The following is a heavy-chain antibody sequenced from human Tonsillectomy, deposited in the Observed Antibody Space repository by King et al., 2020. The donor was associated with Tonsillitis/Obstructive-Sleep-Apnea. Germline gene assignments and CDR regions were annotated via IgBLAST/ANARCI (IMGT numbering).Heavy chain of an antibody. CDR3: ARDSMSHYYDSSSYYTFKY. CDR2: ISTHNGHT. J-gene: IGHJ4*02. CDR1: GYTFTNYG. Sequence: QVQLVQSGHEVKKPGASVKVSCKASGYTFTNYGISWVRQAPGQGLEWMAWISTHNGHTNYAQKLQGRVTMTTDTSTSTAYMELRSLRSDDTAVYYCARDSMSHYYDSSSYYTFKYWGQGTLVTVSA. V-gene: IGHV1-18*01. D-gene: IGHD3-22*01.